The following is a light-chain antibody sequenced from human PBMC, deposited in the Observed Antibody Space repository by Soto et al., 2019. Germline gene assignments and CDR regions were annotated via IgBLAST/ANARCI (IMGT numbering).Light chain of an antibody. CDR1: QSVSSY. Sequence: EIVLTQSPATLSLSPGERATLSCRASQSVSSYLAWYQQKSGQAPMLLIYDASNRATGIPARFGGSGSGTDFTLTISSLEPEDFAVYYCQQRSSWPWTFGQGTKVDIK. V-gene: IGKV3-11*01. CDR2: DAS. J-gene: IGKJ1*01. CDR3: QQRSSWPWT.